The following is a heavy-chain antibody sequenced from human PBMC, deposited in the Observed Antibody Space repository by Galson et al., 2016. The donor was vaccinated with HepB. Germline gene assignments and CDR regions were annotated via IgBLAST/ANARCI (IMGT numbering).Heavy chain of an antibody. CDR2: FRPDDSDT. CDR1: GYTFSTSW. J-gene: IGHJ4*02. V-gene: IGHV5-51*01. CDR3: SRQSSGYFDF. Sequence: QSGAEVKKAGESLKISCEGSGYTFSTSWIAWVRQRPGKGLEWMAIFRPDDSDTTYSPSFEGQVTVSADKYIRTAHLQWSSLKASDSGMSYCSRQSSGYFDFWGQGTLVTVSS. D-gene: IGHD3-3*01.